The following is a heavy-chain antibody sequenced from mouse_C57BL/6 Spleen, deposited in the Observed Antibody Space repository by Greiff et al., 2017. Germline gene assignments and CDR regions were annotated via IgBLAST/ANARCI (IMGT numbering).Heavy chain of an antibody. J-gene: IGHJ2*01. D-gene: IGHD2-1*01. CDR2: INYDGSST. CDR1: GFTFSDYY. V-gene: IGHV5-16*01. CDR3: ARGDGNPLLDY. Sequence: EVQLVESEGGLVQPGSSMKLSCTASGFTFSDYYMAWVRQVPEKGLEWVAIINYDGSSTYYLDSLKSRFIISRDNAKNILYLQMSSLKSEDTATYYCARGDGNPLLDYWGQGTTLTVSS.